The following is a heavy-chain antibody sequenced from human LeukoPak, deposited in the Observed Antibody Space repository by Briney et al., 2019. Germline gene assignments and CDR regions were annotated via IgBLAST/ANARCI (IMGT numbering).Heavy chain of an antibody. V-gene: IGHV4-59*08. CDR1: GGSITSYY. D-gene: IGHD3-10*01. CDR3: GRHGGATMVRGVLVDAFDI. Sequence: SETLSLTCTVSGGSITSYYLSWVRQPPGKGLEWIGYIFHSGGTNYNPSLKSRLTILAETSKNQFSLKLTSVIAADTAVYYCGRHGGATMVRGVLVDAFDIWGQGTMVTVSS. CDR2: IFHSGGT. J-gene: IGHJ3*02.